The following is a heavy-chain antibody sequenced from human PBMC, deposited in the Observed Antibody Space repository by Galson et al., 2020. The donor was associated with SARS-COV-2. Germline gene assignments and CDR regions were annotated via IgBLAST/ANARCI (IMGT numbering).Heavy chain of an antibody. CDR2: IYYSGST. CDR3: ARYPSSWYYGFDY. Sequence: SETLSLTCTVSGGSISSGGYYWSWIRQHPGKGLEWIGYIYYSGSTDYNPSLKSRVTISVDTSKNQFSLKLSSVTAADTAVYYCARYPSSWYYGFDYWGQGTLVTVSA. J-gene: IGHJ4*02. V-gene: IGHV4-31*03. CDR1: GGSISSGGYY. D-gene: IGHD6-13*01.